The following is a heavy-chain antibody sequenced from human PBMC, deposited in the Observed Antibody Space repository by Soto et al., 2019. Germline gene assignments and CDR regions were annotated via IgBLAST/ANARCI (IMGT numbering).Heavy chain of an antibody. J-gene: IGHJ6*03. CDR2: VGAYNGNT. D-gene: IGHD1-1*01. V-gene: IGHV1-18*01. CDR1: GYTFTSYG. Sequence: QVQLVQSGAEVKKPGASVKVSCKASGYTFTSYGISWVRQAPGQGLEWMGWVGAYNGNTNYAQKLQGRVTMTTDTSTSTAYLEVRSLRSDDTAVYYCARLCNWIDMRGDYYYYMDDWGKGTTVTVSS. CDR3: ARLCNWIDMRGDYYYYMDD.